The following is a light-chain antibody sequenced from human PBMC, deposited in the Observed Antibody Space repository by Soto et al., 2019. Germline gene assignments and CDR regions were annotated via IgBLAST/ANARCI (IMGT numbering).Light chain of an antibody. CDR1: SGHRNYA. CDR3: QTWGTGIP. CDR2: VNSDGSH. V-gene: IGLV4-69*02. J-gene: IGLJ3*02. Sequence: QLVLTQSPSASASLGASVKLTCTLDSGHRNYAIAWHQQQPGKGPRYLMKVNSDGSHNQGDGIPARFSGSSSGAERYLIISSLQSEDEADYYCQTWGTGIPFGGGTKLTVL.